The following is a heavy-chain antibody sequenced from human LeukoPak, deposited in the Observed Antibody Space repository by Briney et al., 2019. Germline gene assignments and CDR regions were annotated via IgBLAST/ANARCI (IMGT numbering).Heavy chain of an antibody. V-gene: IGHV3-23*01. J-gene: IGHJ4*02. CDR3: AKRGGGVSNFDY. CDR1: GFSFSSYA. CDR2: ISKTGGIT. D-gene: IGHD3-16*01. Sequence: PGGSLRLSCAASGFSFSSYAMSWVRQAPGKGLEWVSGISKTGGITYYADSVKGRFTISRDNSKNTLSLQMNSLRAEDTAVYYCAKRGGGVSNFDYWGQGTLVTVSS.